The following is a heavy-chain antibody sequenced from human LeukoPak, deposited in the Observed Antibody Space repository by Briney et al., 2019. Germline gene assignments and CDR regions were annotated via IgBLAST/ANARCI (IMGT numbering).Heavy chain of an antibody. J-gene: IGHJ4*02. CDR2: ISGSGGTT. CDR1: GFSVSAYW. CDR3: AKDSQVISTYYFDY. D-gene: IGHD2-21*01. Sequence: GGSLRLSCAASGFSVSAYWMSWVRQAPGKGLEWVSAISGSGGTTYYPNSVKGRFTISRDNSKNTLYLQMNSLRAEDTAVYYCAKDSQVISTYYFDYWGQGTLVTVSS. V-gene: IGHV3-23*01.